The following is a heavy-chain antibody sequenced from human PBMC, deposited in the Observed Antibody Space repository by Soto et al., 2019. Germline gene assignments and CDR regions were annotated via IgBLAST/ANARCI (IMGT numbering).Heavy chain of an antibody. J-gene: IGHJ3*02. D-gene: IGHD6-13*01. CDR2: IIPILGIA. Sequence: QVQLVQSGAEVKKPGSSVKVSCKASGGTFSSYTISWVRQAPGQGLEWMGRIIPILGIANYAQKFQGRVTITADKSTSTAYMELSRLRSEDTAVYYCARDGAADDAFDIWGQGTMVTVSS. CDR3: ARDGAADDAFDI. CDR1: GGTFSSYT. V-gene: IGHV1-69*02.